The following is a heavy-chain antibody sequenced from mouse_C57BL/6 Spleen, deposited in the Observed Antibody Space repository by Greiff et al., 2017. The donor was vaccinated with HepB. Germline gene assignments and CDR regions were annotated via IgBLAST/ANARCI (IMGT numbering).Heavy chain of an antibody. CDR1: GFNIKDYY. V-gene: IGHV14-1*01. CDR3: TTVNFAWFAY. CDR2: IDPEDGDT. D-gene: IGHD1-3*01. J-gene: IGHJ3*01. Sequence: VQLQQSGAELVRPGASVKLSCTASGFNIKDYYMHWVKQRPEQGLEWIGRIDPEDGDTEYAPKFQGKATMTADTSSNPAYLQLSSLTSEDTAVYYCTTVNFAWFAYWGQGTLVTVSA.